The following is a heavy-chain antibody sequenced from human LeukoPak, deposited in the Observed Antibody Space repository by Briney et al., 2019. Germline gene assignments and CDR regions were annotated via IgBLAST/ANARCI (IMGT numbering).Heavy chain of an antibody. Sequence: GGSLKLSGAASGFTLSSYAMSGVRQTPGKGLEWVSTISDNAYYADSVKGRFTISRDNSKSTLHLQMNSLRAEDTALYYCVKAIRPFNSGNYYSCLDYWGQGSLVTVSS. J-gene: IGHJ4*02. CDR3: VKAIRPFNSGNYYSCLDY. CDR2: ISDNA. V-gene: IGHV3-23*01. CDR1: GFTLSSYA. D-gene: IGHD3-22*01.